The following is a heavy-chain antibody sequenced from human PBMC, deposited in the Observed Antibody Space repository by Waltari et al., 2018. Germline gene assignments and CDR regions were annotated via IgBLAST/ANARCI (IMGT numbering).Heavy chain of an antibody. CDR1: GFNFTTYE. Sequence: EMQLVESGGGLVPPGGSLRLSCAASGFNFTTYEMNWVRPAPGKWLEWISYISSSGTSIYYADSVKCRFTISRDNAQDSLYLQMNSLRAEDTAVYYCARAAITGTGFDFWGQGSLVTVSS. V-gene: IGHV3-48*03. CDR2: ISSSGTSI. D-gene: IGHD1-20*01. J-gene: IGHJ4*02. CDR3: ARAAITGTGFDF.